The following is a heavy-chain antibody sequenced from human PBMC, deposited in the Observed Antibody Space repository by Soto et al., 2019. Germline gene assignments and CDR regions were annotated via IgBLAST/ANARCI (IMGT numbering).Heavy chain of an antibody. D-gene: IGHD1-26*01. CDR1: GGSISSSNW. J-gene: IGHJ6*02. CDR3: ARVEELKSYYYYYYGMDV. CDR2: IYHSGST. Sequence: SETLSLTCAVSGGSISSSNWWSWVRQPPGKGLEWIGEIYHSGSTNYNPSLKSRVTISVDKSKNQFSLKLSSVTAADTAVYYCARVEELKSYYYYYYGMDVWGQGTTVTVSS. V-gene: IGHV4-4*02.